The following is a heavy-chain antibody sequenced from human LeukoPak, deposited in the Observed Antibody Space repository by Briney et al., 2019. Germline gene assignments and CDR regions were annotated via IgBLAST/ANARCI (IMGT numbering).Heavy chain of an antibody. CDR2: IYPNSGAT. D-gene: IGHD1-7*01. Sequence: GASVKVSCKASAYTFTCYCMHWVRRAPGQGLEWMGWIYPNSGATKYAQKCQGRVPMTRDTSISTDYMELSGLRSDDTAVYYCARTGLELGDSDYWGQGTLVTVSS. CDR1: AYTFTCYC. V-gene: IGHV1-2*02. J-gene: IGHJ4*02. CDR3: ARTGLELGDSDY.